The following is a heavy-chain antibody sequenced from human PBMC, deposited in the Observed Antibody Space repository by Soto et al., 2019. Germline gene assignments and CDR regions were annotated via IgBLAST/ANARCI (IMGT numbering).Heavy chain of an antibody. D-gene: IGHD2-15*01. CDR2: INPNSGGT. CDR3: ARDGGGICSGGSCYDAFDI. Sequence: ASVKVSCKASGYTFTGYYMHWVRQAPGQGLEWMGWINPNSGGTNYAQKFQGWVTMTRDTSISTAYMELSRLRSDDTAVYYCARDGGGICSGGSCYDAFDIWGQGTMVTV. CDR1: GYTFTGYY. V-gene: IGHV1-2*04. J-gene: IGHJ3*02.